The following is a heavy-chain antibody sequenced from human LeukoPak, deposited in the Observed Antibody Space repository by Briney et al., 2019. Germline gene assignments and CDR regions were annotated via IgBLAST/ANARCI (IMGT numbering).Heavy chain of an antibody. V-gene: IGHV3-30*03. CDR1: GFTFSSFA. D-gene: IGHD3-16*01. J-gene: IGHJ3*02. CDR3: ARLQGITPQPMTEGFDI. Sequence: PGGSLRLSCEASGFTFSSFAMHWVRQAPGKGLEWVAVLSHDDINEFYADSVKGRFIISRDNSKNTVYLQMNSLRAEDSAVYYCARLQGITPQPMTEGFDIWGQGTMVTVSS. CDR2: LSHDDINE.